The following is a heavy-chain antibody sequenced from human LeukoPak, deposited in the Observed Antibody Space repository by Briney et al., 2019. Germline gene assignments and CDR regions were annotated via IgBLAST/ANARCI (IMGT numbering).Heavy chain of an antibody. CDR2: IYYSGST. CDR3: ARLASGSYGPLTPFDY. V-gene: IGHV4-59*08. J-gene: IGHJ4*02. Sequence: PSETLSLTCAVYGGSFSGHFWTWIRQPPGKGLEWIGDIYYSGSTNYNPSLKSRVTISVDTSKNQFSLRLSSVTAADTAVYYSARLASGSYGPLTPFDYWGQGTLVTVSS. CDR1: GGSFSGHF. D-gene: IGHD1-26*01.